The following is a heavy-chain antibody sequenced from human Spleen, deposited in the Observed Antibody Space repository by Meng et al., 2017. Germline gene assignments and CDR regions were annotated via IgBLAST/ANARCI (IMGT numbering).Heavy chain of an antibody. CDR1: GFTVSSNY. D-gene: IGHD2-21*01. Sequence: EHLVESGGGLVEPGGSLRLSCAASGFTVSSNYMNWIRQAPGKGLEWVSVLYGDGTTYYAHSVKGRFTISRDNSKNTLYLQMNSLRAEDTAVYYCTRGLAPEGYFDLWGRGTLVTVSS. CDR2: LYGDGTT. CDR3: TRGLAPEGYFDL. J-gene: IGHJ2*01. V-gene: IGHV3-66*01.